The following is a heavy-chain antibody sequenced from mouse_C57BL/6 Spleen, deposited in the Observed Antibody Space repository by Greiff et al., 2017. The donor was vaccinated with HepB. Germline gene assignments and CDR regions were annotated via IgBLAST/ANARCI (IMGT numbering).Heavy chain of an antibody. Sequence: QVQLQQPGAELVKPGASVKLSCKASGYTFTSYWMHWVKQRPGQGLEWIGMIHPNSGSTNYNERFKSKATLTVDKSSSTAYMQLSSLTSEDSAVYYCASANWDLYYAMDYWGQGTSVTVSS. D-gene: IGHD4-1*01. V-gene: IGHV1-64*01. CDR1: GYTFTSYW. CDR3: ASANWDLYYAMDY. J-gene: IGHJ4*01. CDR2: IHPNSGST.